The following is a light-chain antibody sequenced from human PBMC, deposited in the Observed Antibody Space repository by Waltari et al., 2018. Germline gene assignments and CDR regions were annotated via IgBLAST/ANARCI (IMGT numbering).Light chain of an antibody. V-gene: IGLV1-47*01. CDR3: SSWDDSLSGRI. J-gene: IGLJ2*01. CDR2: RNN. CDR1: SSNIGNNY. Sequence: QSVLTQPPSTSGTPGQRVTISCSGSSSNIGNNYVYWYQQFPGTAPKVLIYRNNQRPSGVPDRFSGSKSGTSASLAISGLRSDDEADYYCSSWDDSLSGRIFGGGTK.